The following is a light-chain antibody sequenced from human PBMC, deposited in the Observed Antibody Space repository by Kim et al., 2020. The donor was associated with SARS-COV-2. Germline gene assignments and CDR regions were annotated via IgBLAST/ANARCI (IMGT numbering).Light chain of an antibody. J-gene: IGKJ1*01. CDR1: QGRSSDY. CDR2: STS. Sequence: SPGETAHLSCRASQGRSSDYLAWYQRKPGQAPRLLIYSTSRRATGTPVRFRGSGSGTDFTLTVSRLEPEDFAVYYCQQYDDSPGTFGQGTKVDIK. CDR3: QQYDDSPGT. V-gene: IGKV3-20*01.